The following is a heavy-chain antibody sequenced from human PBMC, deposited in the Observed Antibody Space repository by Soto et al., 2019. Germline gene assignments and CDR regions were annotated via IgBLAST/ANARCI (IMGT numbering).Heavy chain of an antibody. CDR2: ISSSSSTI. CDR3: ARGGPGSNYGPGTDY. Sequence: GGSLRLSCAASGFTFSSYSMNWVRQAPGKGLEWVSYISSSSSTIDYADSVKGRFTISRDSAKNSLYLQMNSLRAEDTAVYYCARGGPGSNYGPGTDYWGQGTLVTVSS. V-gene: IGHV3-48*01. CDR1: GFTFSSYS. D-gene: IGHD4-4*01. J-gene: IGHJ4*02.